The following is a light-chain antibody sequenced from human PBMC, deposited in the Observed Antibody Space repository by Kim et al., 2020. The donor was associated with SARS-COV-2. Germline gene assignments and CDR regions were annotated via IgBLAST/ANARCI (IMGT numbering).Light chain of an antibody. CDR1: QSVGRN. CDR2: DAS. Sequence: SPGERATLSCRASQSVGRNVAWYQQKPGQAPRLLIYDASTRATGIPARFSGSGSGTEFTLTISSLQSGDLAVYCCQQYDDWPPWTFGQGTKVDIK. J-gene: IGKJ1*01. CDR3: QQYDDWPPWT. V-gene: IGKV3-15*01.